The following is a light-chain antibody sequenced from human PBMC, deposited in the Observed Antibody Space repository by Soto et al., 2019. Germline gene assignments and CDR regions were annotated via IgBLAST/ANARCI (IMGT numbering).Light chain of an antibody. CDR2: EVT. CDR3: CSYTKLDPVL. V-gene: IGLV2-23*02. J-gene: IGLJ3*02. CDR1: SSAVGKYDA. Sequence: QSALAQPASVSGSPGQSIPVSCSGTSSAVGKYDAVSWYQQHPGKAPKFIIYEVTKRPSGISDRFSGSKSGNTASLTISGLQADDEAHYYCCSYTKLDPVLFGGGTKRTVL.